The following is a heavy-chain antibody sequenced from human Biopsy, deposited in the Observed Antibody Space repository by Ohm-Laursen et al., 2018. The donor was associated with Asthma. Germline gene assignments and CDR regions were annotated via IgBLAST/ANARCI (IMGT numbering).Heavy chain of an antibody. J-gene: IGHJ2*01. CDR2: IYYSGRT. V-gene: IGHV4-39*02. CDR3: ARAVSSSSYWYFDL. CDR1: GDAMSTSGSY. D-gene: IGHD6-6*01. Sequence: GTLSLTWIVSGDAMSTSGSYWGWIRQSPGKGLEWIGSIYYSGRTCYNPSLESRVTISADTSKNHFSLKVTSVTAADTAVYYCARAVSSSSYWYFDLWGRGDLVTVSS.